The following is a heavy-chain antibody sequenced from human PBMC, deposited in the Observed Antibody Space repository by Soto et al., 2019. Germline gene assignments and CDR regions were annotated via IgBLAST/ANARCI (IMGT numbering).Heavy chain of an antibody. CDR3: ASRFVVGYSSSWYYSGMDV. J-gene: IGHJ6*02. CDR1: GGTFSSYA. V-gene: IGHV1-69*01. Sequence: QVQLVQSGAEVKKPGSSVKVSCKASGGTFSSYAISWVRQAPGQGLKWMGGIIPIFGTANYAQKFQGRVTITTDESTSTAYMELSSRRSEDTAVYYCASRFVVGYSSSWYYSGMDVWGQVTTVTVSS. CDR2: IIPIFGTA. D-gene: IGHD6-13*01.